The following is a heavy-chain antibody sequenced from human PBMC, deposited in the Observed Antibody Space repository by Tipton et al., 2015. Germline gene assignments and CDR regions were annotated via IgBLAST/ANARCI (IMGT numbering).Heavy chain of an antibody. CDR1: GDTLNNYA. D-gene: IGHD2/OR15-2a*01. CDR3: ARVPRRLSIIGDDY. V-gene: IGHV1-69*01. J-gene: IGHJ4*02. Sequence: QLVQSGAEVKKPGSSVKVSCRASGDTLNNYAISWVRQAPGRGLEWMGGIIPLFGRTTYVQKFQGRVTISADASSNTANMELISLRSDDTAVYYCARVPRRLSIIGDDYWGQGTLVTVSS. CDR2: IIPLFGRT.